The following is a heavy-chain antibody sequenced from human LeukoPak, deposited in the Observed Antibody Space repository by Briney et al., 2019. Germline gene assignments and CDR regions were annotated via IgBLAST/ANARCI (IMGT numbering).Heavy chain of an antibody. CDR2: ISYDGSNK. D-gene: IGHD6-19*01. J-gene: IGHJ5*02. V-gene: IGHV3-30*18. CDR3: AKNTGRSSSGRNGNWFDP. CDR1: GFTLSSYG. Sequence: GGSLRLSCAASGFTLSSYGMHWVRQAPGKGLEWVAVISYDGSNKYYADSVKGRFTISRGNSKNTLYLQMNSLRAEDTAVYYCAKNTGRSSSGRNGNWFDPWGQGTLVTVSS.